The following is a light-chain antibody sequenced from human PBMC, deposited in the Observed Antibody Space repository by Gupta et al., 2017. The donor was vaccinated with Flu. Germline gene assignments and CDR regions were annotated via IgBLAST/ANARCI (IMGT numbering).Light chain of an antibody. CDR3: SSSKNSSTLRGV. V-gene: IGLV2-14*01. CDR2: EGS. CDR1: SSEVGGYNY. J-gene: IGLJ2*01. Sequence: QSALTQPASVSGSPGPSITITCTGTSSEVGGYNYVSWYQQHPGKAPQLMIDEGSNRPSGVYNRFSGSTNCNTAALIITSRHAEEEAADYDSSSKNSSTLRGVFGGGTKLTVL.